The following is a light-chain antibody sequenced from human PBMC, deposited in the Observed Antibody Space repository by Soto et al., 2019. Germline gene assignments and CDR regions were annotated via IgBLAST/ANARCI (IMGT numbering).Light chain of an antibody. CDR2: AAS. Sequence: AIQMTQSPSSLSASVGDRVTITCRASQGIRNDLGWYQQKPGKAPKLLIYAASSLQSGVPSRFSGSGSGTDFTLTISSLQPEAFATYYCLQDYNYPTFGQGTRLEIK. CDR3: LQDYNYPT. V-gene: IGKV1-6*01. J-gene: IGKJ5*01. CDR1: QGIRND.